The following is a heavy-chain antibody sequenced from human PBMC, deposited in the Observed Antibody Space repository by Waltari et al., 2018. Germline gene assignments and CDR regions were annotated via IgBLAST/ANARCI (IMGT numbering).Heavy chain of an antibody. CDR1: GFTFSSDA. Sequence: EVQLVESGGGLVQPGGSLRLSCAASGFTFSSDALRWVSQAPGKGLEWVSAISGSGGSTYYADSVKGRFTISRDNSKNTLYLQMNSLRAEDTAVYYCAKGVIVGATRGLVDYWGQGTLVTVSS. D-gene: IGHD1-26*01. J-gene: IGHJ4*02. V-gene: IGHV3-23*04. CDR3: AKGVIVGATRGLVDY. CDR2: ISGSGGST.